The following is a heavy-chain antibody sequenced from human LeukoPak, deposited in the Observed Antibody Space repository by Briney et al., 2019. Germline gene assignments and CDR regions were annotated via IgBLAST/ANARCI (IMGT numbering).Heavy chain of an antibody. D-gene: IGHD1-14*01. CDR3: ARRTQEYFDY. Sequence: SVKVSCKASGGTFSSYAISWVRQAPGQGLEWMGRIIPIFGTANYAQKFQDRVTITTDEFTSTAYMELSSLRSEDTAVYYCARRTQEYFDYWGQGTLVTVSS. CDR2: IIPIFGTA. V-gene: IGHV1-69*05. CDR1: GGTFSSYA. J-gene: IGHJ4*02.